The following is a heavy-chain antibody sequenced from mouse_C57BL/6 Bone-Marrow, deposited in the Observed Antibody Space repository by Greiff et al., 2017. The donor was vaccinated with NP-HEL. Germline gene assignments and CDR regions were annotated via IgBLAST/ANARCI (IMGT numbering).Heavy chain of an antibody. V-gene: IGHV6-3*01. CDR2: IRLKSDNYAT. CDR1: GFTFSNYW. Sequence: EVKLMESGGGLVQPGGSMKLSCVASGFTFSNYWMNWVRQSPEKGLEWVAQIRLKSDNYATHYAESVKGRFTISRDDSKSSVYLQMNNLRAEDTGIYYCTNYYDCFAYWGQGTLVTVSA. D-gene: IGHD2-4*01. CDR3: TNYYDCFAY. J-gene: IGHJ3*01.